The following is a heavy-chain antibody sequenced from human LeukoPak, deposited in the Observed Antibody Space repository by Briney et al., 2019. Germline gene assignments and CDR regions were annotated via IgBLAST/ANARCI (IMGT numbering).Heavy chain of an antibody. V-gene: IGHV4-59*01. CDR1: GDSISSYH. CDR3: ARVGRGDDTWGSYSFDY. Sequence: SETLSLTCSVSGDSISSYHLSWIRQPPGKGLEWIGYISDSAGTKYNSSLKSRVPMSMDTSKTQLSLNLSYVTAADTAVYYCARVGRGDDTWGSYSFDYWGQGNLVTVSS. CDR2: ISDSAGT. J-gene: IGHJ4*02. D-gene: IGHD3-16*01.